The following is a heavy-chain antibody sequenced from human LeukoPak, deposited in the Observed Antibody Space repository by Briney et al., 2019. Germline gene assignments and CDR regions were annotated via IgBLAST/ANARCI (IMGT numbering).Heavy chain of an antibody. D-gene: IGHD6-6*01. Sequence: QRGGCQRLSCASSEFSFLKDGLHSVRHGARNGLDWDAVTWRDGSNKFYGDSVQGRLTIPRDNPNHTLYLQMHGLLAAVTAVHFCARDAVAAARPPVGWFDAWGQGTLVTVSS. CDR3: ARDAVAAARPPVGWFDA. V-gene: IGHV3-33*01. CDR2: TWRDGSNK. J-gene: IGHJ5*02. CDR1: EFSFLKDG.